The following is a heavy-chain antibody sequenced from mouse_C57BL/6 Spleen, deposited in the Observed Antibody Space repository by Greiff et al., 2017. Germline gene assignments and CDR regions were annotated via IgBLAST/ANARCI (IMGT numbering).Heavy chain of an antibody. CDR2: IHPNSGST. D-gene: IGHD4-1*01. J-gene: IGHJ2*01. CDR3: ARWLGKEVYYFDY. Sequence: QVQLKQPGAELVKPGASVKLSCKASGYTFTSYWMHWVKQRPGQGLEWIGMIHPNSGSTNYNEKFKSKATLTVDKSSSTAYMQLSSLTSEDSAVYYCARWLGKEVYYFDYWGQGTTLTVSS. CDR1: GYTFTSYW. V-gene: IGHV1-64*01.